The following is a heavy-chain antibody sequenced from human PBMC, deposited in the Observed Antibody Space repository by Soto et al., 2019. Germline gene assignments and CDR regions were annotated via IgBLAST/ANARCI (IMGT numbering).Heavy chain of an antibody. Sequence: QVQLQQWGAGLLKPSETLSLTCAVYGGSFSGYYWSWIRQPPGKGLEWIGEINHSGSTNYNPSLTSRVTISVDTSKNQFSLKLSSVTAADTAVYYCARGLRWLQLDYWGQGTLVTVSS. CDR1: GGSFSGYY. J-gene: IGHJ4*02. D-gene: IGHD5-12*01. V-gene: IGHV4-34*01. CDR3: ARGLRWLQLDY. CDR2: INHSGST.